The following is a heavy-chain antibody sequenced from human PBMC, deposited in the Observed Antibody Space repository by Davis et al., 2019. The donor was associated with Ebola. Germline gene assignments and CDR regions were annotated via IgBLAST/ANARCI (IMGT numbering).Heavy chain of an antibody. CDR1: GNTINTYT. CDR3: ARGPSVATAHYFDY. Sequence: SVKVSCKVSGNTINTYTIDWVRQAPGQGLEWMGGIIPIFGTTNYAQKFRGRVMITADKSTRIAYMELSSLGSEDTAVYYCARGPSVATAHYFDYWGQGTLVTVSS. D-gene: IGHD2-21*02. J-gene: IGHJ4*02. CDR2: IIPIFGTT. V-gene: IGHV1-69*06.